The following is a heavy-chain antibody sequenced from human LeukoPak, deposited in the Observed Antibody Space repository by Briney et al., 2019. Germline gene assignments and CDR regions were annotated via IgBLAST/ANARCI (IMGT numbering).Heavy chain of an antibody. V-gene: IGHV3-7*03. CDR3: ARGGGLDV. CDR2: INHNGNVN. D-gene: IGHD3-16*01. Sequence: AGGSLRLSCAAPGFTFSNYWVHWVRQAPGKGLEWVASINHNGNVNYYVDSVKGRFTISRDNAKNSLYLQMSNLRAEDTAVYFCARGGGLDVWGQGATVTVSS. CDR1: GFTFSNYW. J-gene: IGHJ6*02.